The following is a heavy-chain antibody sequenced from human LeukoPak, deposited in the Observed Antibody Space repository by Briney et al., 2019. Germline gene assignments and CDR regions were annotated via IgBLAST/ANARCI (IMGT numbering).Heavy chain of an antibody. J-gene: IGHJ3*02. D-gene: IGHD5-18*01. CDR1: GYTFTAYY. CDR3: ARQLSPYAFDI. CDR2: INPNTGGT. V-gene: IGHV1-2*06. Sequence: ASVKVSCKASGYTFTAYYMHWVRQAPGQGLEWMGRINPNTGGTNYAQRFQGRVTMTRDTSISTAYMELNRLTSDDTAVYYRARQLSPYAFDIWGQGTVVTVSS.